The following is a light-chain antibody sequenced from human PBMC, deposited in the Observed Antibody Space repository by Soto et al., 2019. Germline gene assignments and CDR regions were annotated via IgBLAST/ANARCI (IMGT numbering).Light chain of an antibody. J-gene: IGKJ1*01. CDR2: DAS. CDR1: QRVSSK. Sequence: EIVMTQSPATLSVSPGERATLSCRASQRVSSKLAWYQQAPGQAPRLLIYDASARATGVPARFSGSGSGTDFTLTISSLQSEDVAVYYCPQYDNWPLTFGQGTKVVI. V-gene: IGKV3-15*01. CDR3: PQYDNWPLT.